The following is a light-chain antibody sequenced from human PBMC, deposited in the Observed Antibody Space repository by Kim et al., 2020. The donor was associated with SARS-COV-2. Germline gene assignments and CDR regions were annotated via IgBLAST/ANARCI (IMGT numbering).Light chain of an antibody. CDR1: KTINSW. CDR2: RAS. CDR3: NQYNSYST. V-gene: IGKV1-5*03. Sequence: RSASLGDRVTIACQASKTINSWLTWYQQKPGKAPKLLIYRASNVESGVPSRFSGSGSGTEFSLPISILKPDDFATDYSNQYNSYSTFGQGTKLEI. J-gene: IGKJ2*01.